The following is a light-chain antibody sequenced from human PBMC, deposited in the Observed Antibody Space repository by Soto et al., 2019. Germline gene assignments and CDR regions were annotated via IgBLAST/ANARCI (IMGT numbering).Light chain of an antibody. V-gene: IGLV2-8*01. J-gene: IGLJ3*02. Sequence: QSALAQPPSASGSPGQSVTISCTGSGSDIGAYNFVSWYQQHPGKAPKLMIFGVTERPSGVPDRFSGSKSVNTASLTVSGLQADDEAVYYCYSYAGRNIWVFGGGTKVTVL. CDR2: GVT. CDR3: YSYAGRNIWV. CDR1: GSDIGAYNF.